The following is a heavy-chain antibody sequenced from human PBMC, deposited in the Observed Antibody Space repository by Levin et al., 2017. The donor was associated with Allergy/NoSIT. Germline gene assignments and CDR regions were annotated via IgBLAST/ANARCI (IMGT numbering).Heavy chain of an antibody. Sequence: RTGGSLRLSCAASGFTFSDYNMNWVRQAPGKGLEWVSSIRSPSDHIFYADSVKGRFTISRDNAKNSLYLQMNSLRAEDTAVYYCARDFEGDQHYYMDVWGKGTTVTVSS. D-gene: IGHD2-2*01. CDR2: IRSPSDHI. V-gene: IGHV3-21*01. CDR1: GFTFSDYN. J-gene: IGHJ6*03. CDR3: ARDFEGDQHYYMDV.